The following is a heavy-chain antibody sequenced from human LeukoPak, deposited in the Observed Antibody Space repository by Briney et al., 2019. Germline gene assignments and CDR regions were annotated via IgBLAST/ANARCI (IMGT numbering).Heavy chain of an antibody. CDR2: IKPDGSEI. V-gene: IGHV3-7*01. D-gene: IGHD3-3*01. Sequence: GGSLRLSCAAPGFTFSTYWMSWVRQAPGKGLEWVANIKPDGSEIYYVDSVKGRFTISRDNAKNSLHLQTNSLRAEDTAVYYCARDRVGITIFGVVPDFDYWGQGTLVTVSS. CDR3: ARDRVGITIFGVVPDFDY. CDR1: GFTFSTYW. J-gene: IGHJ4*02.